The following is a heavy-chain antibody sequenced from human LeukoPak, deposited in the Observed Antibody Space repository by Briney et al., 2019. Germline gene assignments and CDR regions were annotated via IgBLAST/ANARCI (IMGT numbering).Heavy chain of an antibody. CDR1: GFMFSTYW. CDR2: IRGKAYGGTT. V-gene: IGHV3-49*04. J-gene: IGHJ5*02. Sequence: GGSLRLSCTASGFMFSTYWMSWVRQAPGKGLEWVGFIRGKAYGGTTEYAASVKGRFTISRDDSKSIAYLQMNSLKTEDTALYYCSRNPVTGINWFDPWGQGTLVTVSS. CDR3: SRNPVTGINWFDP. D-gene: IGHD2-21*02.